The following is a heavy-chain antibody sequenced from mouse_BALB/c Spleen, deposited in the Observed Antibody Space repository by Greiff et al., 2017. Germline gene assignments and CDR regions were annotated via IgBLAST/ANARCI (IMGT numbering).Heavy chain of an antibody. CDR3: ARENDRLFDY. CDR2: ISTYYGDA. Sequence: VQLQQSGAELVRPGVSVKISCKGSGYTFTDYAMHWVKQSHAQSLEWIGVISTYYGDASYNQKFKGKATMTVDKSSSTAYMELARLTSEDSAIYYCARENDRLFDYWGQGTTLTVSS. D-gene: IGHD2-14*01. V-gene: IGHV1S137*01. J-gene: IGHJ2*01. CDR1: GYTFTDYA.